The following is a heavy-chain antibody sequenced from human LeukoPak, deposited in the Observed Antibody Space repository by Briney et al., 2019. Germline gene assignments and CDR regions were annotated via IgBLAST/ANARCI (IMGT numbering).Heavy chain of an antibody. D-gene: IGHD2-15*01. CDR2: IDHNGRT. J-gene: IGHJ4*02. CDR3: ARLSYCSGGGCLTYYFDY. V-gene: IGHV4-34*01. Sequence: SETLSLTCAVYGGSFSGYYWTWIRQPPGKGLEWIGEIDHNGRTNYNPSLKSRVTISADTSKNQFSLKLNSVTAADTAVYYCARLSYCSGGGCLTYYFDYWGQGTLVTVSS. CDR1: GGSFSGYY.